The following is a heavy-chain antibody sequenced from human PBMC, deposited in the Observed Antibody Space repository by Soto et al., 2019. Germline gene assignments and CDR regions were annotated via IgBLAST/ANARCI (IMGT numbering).Heavy chain of an antibody. Sequence: GASVKVSCKASGYTFIHYGISWVRQAPGQGLEWLGWINTYSDRTNYAQEFQGRVSMTTEKSTSTVYMELRSLRSGDTALYYCARDYTGRGYFDHWGQGSLVTVSS. D-gene: IGHD2-8*02. CDR2: INTYSDRT. V-gene: IGHV1-18*04. CDR1: GYTFIHYG. CDR3: ARDYTGRGYFDH. J-gene: IGHJ4*02.